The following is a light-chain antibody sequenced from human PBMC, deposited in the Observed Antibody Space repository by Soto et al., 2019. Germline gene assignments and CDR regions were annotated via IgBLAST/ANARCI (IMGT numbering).Light chain of an antibody. CDR3: QQYKTYPWT. J-gene: IGKJ1*01. Sequence: DIQMTQSPSTLSASLGDRVSITCRASQSVSNWLAWYQQKPGIAPNLLIYDASTLESGVPSRFSGSGSGTEFTLTISSLQPDDFATYYCQQYKTYPWTVGQGTKVDIK. CDR2: DAS. V-gene: IGKV1-5*01. CDR1: QSVSNW.